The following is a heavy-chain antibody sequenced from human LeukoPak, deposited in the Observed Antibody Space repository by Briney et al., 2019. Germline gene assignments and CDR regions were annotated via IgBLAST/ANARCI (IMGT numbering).Heavy chain of an antibody. J-gene: IGHJ4*02. CDR2: ISGSGGST. D-gene: IGHD6-13*01. CDR3: AKGSSIVGSWYRY. V-gene: IGHV3-23*01. CDR1: GFTFSSYG. Sequence: GGSLRLSCAASGFTFSSYGMSWVRQAPGKGLEWVSAISGSGGSTYYADSVKGRFTISRDNSKNTLYLQMNSLRAEDTAVYYCAKGSSIVGSWYRYWGQGTLVTVSP.